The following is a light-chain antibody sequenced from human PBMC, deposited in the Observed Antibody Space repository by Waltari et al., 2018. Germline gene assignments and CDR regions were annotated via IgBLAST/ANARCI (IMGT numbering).Light chain of an antibody. CDR1: SSDVGRYDF. J-gene: IGLJ3*02. CDR3: CSHAGSDTFWV. CDR2: YVS. V-gene: IGLV2-11*01. Sequence: QSALTQPRSVSGPPGQSVTISCTGTSSDVGRYDFLSWYQQHPGKAPKLIMYYVSQRPSGVPDRFSGSKSGNTASLTITGLQAEDEAEYYCCSHAGSDTFWVFGGGTKVTVL.